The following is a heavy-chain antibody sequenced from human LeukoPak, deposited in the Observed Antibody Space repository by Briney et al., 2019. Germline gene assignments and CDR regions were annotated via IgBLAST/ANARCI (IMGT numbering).Heavy chain of an antibody. J-gene: IGHJ3*02. CDR2: IYYSGST. V-gene: IGHV4-39*01. D-gene: IGHD2-2*01. Sequence: SETLSLTCTVSGGSISSSSYYWGWIRQPPGKGLEWIGRIYYSGSTYYNPSLKSRVTISVDTSKNQFSLKLSSVTAADTAVYYCARRPDIVVVPAAAEGAFDIWGQGTMVTVSS. CDR3: ARRPDIVVVPAAAEGAFDI. CDR1: GGSISSSSYY.